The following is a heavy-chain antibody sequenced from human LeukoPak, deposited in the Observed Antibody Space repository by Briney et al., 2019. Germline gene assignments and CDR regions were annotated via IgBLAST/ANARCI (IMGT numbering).Heavy chain of an antibody. V-gene: IGHV1-2*02. D-gene: IGHD3-22*01. CDR1: GYTFTGYY. CDR3: ARGGQYVLHYDSSGYPPRGH. J-gene: IGHJ4*02. Sequence: ASVKVSCKASGYTFTGYYMHWVRQAPGQGLEWMGWINRNSGGTNYAQKFQGMVTMTRDTSISTAYMELSRLRSDDTAVYYCARGGQYVLHYDSSGYPPRGHWGQGTLVTVSS. CDR2: INRNSGGT.